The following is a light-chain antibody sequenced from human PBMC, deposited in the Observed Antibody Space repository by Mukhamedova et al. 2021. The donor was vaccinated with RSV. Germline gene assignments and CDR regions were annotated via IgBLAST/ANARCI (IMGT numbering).Light chain of an antibody. J-gene: IGKJ2*01. CDR1: QSVSSN. Sequence: EYMGTLSCRASQSVSSNLAWYQQKPGQAPRLLIYGASTRATGIPARFSGSGSGTEFTLTISSLQSEDFAVYYCQQYNNWPPTVGQGTKL. CDR2: GAS. CDR3: QQYNNWPPT. V-gene: IGKV3-15*01.